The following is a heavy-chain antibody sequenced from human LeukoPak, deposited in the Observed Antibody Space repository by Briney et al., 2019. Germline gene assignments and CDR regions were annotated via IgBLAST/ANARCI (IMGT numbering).Heavy chain of an antibody. Sequence: GASVKVSRKASGGTFSSYTISWVRQAPGQGLEWMGRIIPILGIANYAQKFQGRVTITADKSTSTAYMELSSLRSEDTAVYYCARYRGGTAMVGYNWFDPWGQGTLVTVSS. D-gene: IGHD5-18*01. CDR1: GGTFSSYT. V-gene: IGHV1-69*02. J-gene: IGHJ5*02. CDR2: IIPILGIA. CDR3: ARYRGGTAMVGYNWFDP.